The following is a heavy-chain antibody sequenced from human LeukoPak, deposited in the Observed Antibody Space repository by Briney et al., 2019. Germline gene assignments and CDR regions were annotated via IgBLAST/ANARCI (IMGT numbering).Heavy chain of an antibody. V-gene: IGHV1-2*02. CDR2: INPKSGDT. Sequence: ASVKVSCKASGYTFDDENIHWVRQAPGQGLEWMGLINPKSGDTKYAQRLQGRVIMTRDTSISTAYMELSRLRFDDTAVYYCARRVETLVGTNWYDPWGQGTLVTVSS. CDR1: GYTFDDEN. J-gene: IGHJ5*02. CDR3: ARRVETLVGTNWYDP. D-gene: IGHD2-8*02.